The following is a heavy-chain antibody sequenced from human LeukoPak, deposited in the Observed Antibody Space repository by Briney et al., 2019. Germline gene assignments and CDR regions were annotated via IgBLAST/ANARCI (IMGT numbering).Heavy chain of an antibody. D-gene: IGHD1-20*01. J-gene: IGHJ4*02. Sequence: PGGSLRLSCAASGFTFDDYGMSWVRQAPGKGLEWVSGINWNGGSTGYADSVKGRFTISRDNAKNSLYLQMNSLRAEDTALYYCARDQTITGTLGPVGYWGQGTLVTVSS. CDR3: ARDQTITGTLGPVGY. V-gene: IGHV3-20*04. CDR1: GFTFDDYG. CDR2: INWNGGST.